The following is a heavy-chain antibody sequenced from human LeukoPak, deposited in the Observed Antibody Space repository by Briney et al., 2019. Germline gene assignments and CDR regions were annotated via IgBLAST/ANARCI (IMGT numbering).Heavy chain of an antibody. D-gene: IGHD2-21*02. CDR2: ISGSGGST. CDR1: GFTFSSYG. Sequence: PGGSLRLSCAASGFTFSSYGMSWVRQAPGKGLEWVSAISGSGGSTYYADSVKGRFTISRDNAKNTLNLQMNSLRAEDTAVYYCARDRRVTAIAVFDYWGQGTLVTVSS. J-gene: IGHJ4*02. CDR3: ARDRRVTAIAVFDY. V-gene: IGHV3-23*01.